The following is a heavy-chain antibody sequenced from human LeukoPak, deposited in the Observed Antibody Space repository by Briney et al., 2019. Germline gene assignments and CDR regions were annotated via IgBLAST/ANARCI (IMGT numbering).Heavy chain of an antibody. CDR2: ISYDGSNK. J-gene: IGHJ4*02. V-gene: IGHV3-30*18. CDR3: AKDLLRYCSDGSCYLPAFGY. CDR1: GFTFSSYG. Sequence: PGRSLRLSCAASGFTFSSYGMHWVRQAPGKGLGWVAVISYDGSNKYYADSVKGRFTISRDNSKNTLYLQMNSLRAEDTAVYYCAKDLLRYCSDGSCYLPAFGYWGQGTLVTVSS. D-gene: IGHD2-15*01.